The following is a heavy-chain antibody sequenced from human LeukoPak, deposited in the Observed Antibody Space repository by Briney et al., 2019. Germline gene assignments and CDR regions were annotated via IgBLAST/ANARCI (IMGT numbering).Heavy chain of an antibody. CDR2: IQYDANNR. CDR3: EKKKNGDNDRFDY. D-gene: IGHD4/OR15-4a*01. Sequence: RGSLRLACSASVFSFILYGMRWVRQAPGKGLGWVASIQYDANNRTHADSVKSRFHNSRDNSRTTLYLQMDRLTVEDTAVYYCEKKKNGDNDRFDYWGQGTLVTVSS. V-gene: IGHV3-30*02. J-gene: IGHJ4*02. CDR1: VFSFILYG.